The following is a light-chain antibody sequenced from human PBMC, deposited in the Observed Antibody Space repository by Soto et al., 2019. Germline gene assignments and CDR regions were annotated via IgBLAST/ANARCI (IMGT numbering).Light chain of an antibody. Sequence: ESVLTQSPGTLSLSPGERATLSCRASQSVNNAYLAWYQQKPGQAPRLLISGTSSRATDIPDRFSGSGSGTDFTLTISRLEPEDFAVYYCQQYGSSPPITFGQGTRWRL. CDR2: GTS. CDR3: QQYGSSPPIT. V-gene: IGKV3-20*01. CDR1: QSVNNAY. J-gene: IGKJ5*01.